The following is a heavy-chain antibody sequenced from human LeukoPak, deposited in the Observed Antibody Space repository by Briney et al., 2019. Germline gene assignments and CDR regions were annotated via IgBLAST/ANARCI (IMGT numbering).Heavy chain of an antibody. Sequence: GVSLRLSCSASGFTFSSYAMHWVRQAPGKGLEYVSGLSSNGGYTYYADSVKDRFIISRDNSKNTLYLQMSSLRAEDTAVYYCVKTYGMGSFSNWGQGTLVTVSS. V-gene: IGHV3-64D*06. CDR3: VKTYGMGSFSN. D-gene: IGHD3-10*01. J-gene: IGHJ4*02. CDR1: GFTFSSYA. CDR2: LSSNGGYT.